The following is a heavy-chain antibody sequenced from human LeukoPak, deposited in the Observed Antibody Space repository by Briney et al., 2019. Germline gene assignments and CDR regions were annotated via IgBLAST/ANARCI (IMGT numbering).Heavy chain of an antibody. CDR1: GFTFSSYG. J-gene: IGHJ5*02. Sequence: GGSLRLSCAASGFTFSSYGMHWVRQAPGKGLEWVAVIWYGGSNKYYADSVKGRFTISRDNSKNTLYLQMNSLRAEDTAVYYCARDWGDYGDWWFDPWGQGTLVTVSS. CDR2: IWYGGSNK. CDR3: ARDWGDYGDWWFDP. D-gene: IGHD4-17*01. V-gene: IGHV3-33*08.